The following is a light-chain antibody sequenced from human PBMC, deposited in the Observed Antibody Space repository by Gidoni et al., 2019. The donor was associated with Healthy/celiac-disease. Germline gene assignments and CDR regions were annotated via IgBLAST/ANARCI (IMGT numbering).Light chain of an antibody. CDR3: QQYGSSLGT. CDR1: QSVSSSY. V-gene: IGKV3-20*01. Sequence: EIALTQSPGTLSLSPGERATLSCRASQSVSSSYLAWYQQKPGQAPRLLIYGASSRATGIPDRFSGSGSGTDFTLTISRLEPEDFAVYYCQQYGSSLGTFGPGTKVDIK. J-gene: IGKJ3*01. CDR2: GAS.